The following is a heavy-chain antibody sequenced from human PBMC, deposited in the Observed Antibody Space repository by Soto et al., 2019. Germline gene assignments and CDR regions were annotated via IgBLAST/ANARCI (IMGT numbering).Heavy chain of an antibody. V-gene: IGHV4-31*03. CDR1: GGSISSGGYH. CDR3: ARDPPVGEYGMDV. CDR2: IYYSGST. D-gene: IGHD4-17*01. J-gene: IGHJ6*02. Sequence: PSETLSLTCTVSGGSISSGGYHWSWIRQHPGKGLEWIGYIYYSGSTYYNPSLKSRVTISVDTSKNQFSLKLSSVTAADTAVYYCARDPPVGEYGMDVWGQGTTVTVSS.